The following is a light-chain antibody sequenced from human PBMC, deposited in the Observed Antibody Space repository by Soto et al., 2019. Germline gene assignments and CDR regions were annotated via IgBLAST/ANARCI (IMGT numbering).Light chain of an antibody. J-gene: IGLJ1*01. Sequence: QSALTPPRSVSGSPGQSVTISCTGTSSDVGRYNYVSWYQHHPGKAPKLMIYDVSTRPSGVPDRFSGSKSGTTASLTISGLQAEDEADYYCCSYAGSPYVFGTGTKLTVL. V-gene: IGLV2-11*01. CDR1: SSDVGRYNY. CDR2: DVS. CDR3: CSYAGSPYV.